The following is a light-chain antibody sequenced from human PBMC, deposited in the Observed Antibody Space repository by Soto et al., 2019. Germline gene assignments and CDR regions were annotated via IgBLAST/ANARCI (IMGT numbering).Light chain of an antibody. CDR2: FDD. CDR3: AAWDGSLNVVL. Sequence: QSVLTQPPSVSGAPRQRVSISCSGATSNIGNNAVNWYQQLPGKAPKLLIYFDDLMPSGVSDRFSGSKSGTSASLAISGLQSEDEADYYCAAWDGSLNVVLFGGGTKLTV. CDR1: TSNIGNNA. J-gene: IGLJ2*01. V-gene: IGLV1-36*01.